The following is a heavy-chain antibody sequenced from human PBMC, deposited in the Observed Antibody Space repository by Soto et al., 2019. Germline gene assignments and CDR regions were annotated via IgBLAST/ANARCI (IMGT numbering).Heavy chain of an antibody. CDR1: GGTFSSYA. CDR2: IIPIFGTA. CDR3: ARGRMVRGDMGAWFDP. J-gene: IGHJ5*02. V-gene: IGHV1-69*12. D-gene: IGHD3-10*01. Sequence: QVQVVQSGAEVKKPGSSVKVTCKASGGTFSSYAISWVRQAPGQGLEWMGGIIPIFGTANYAQKFQGRVTSTADESTSTAYMELCSLRSEDTAVYYWARGRMVRGDMGAWFDPWGQGTLVTVSS.